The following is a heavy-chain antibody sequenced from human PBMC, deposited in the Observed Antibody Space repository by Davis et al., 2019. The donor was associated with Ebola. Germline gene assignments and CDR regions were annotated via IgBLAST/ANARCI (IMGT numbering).Heavy chain of an antibody. Sequence: GESLKISCAASGFTVSSNYMSWVRQAPGKGLEWVSVIYSGGSTYYADSVKGRFTISRDNSKNTLYLQMNSLRAEDTAVYYCARLVVVHVDYFDYWGQGTLVTVSS. J-gene: IGHJ4*02. CDR2: IYSGGST. CDR3: ARLVVVHVDYFDY. V-gene: IGHV3-53*01. D-gene: IGHD2-2*01. CDR1: GFTVSSNY.